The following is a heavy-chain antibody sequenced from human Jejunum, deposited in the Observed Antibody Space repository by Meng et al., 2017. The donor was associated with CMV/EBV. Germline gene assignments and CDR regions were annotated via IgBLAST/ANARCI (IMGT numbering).Heavy chain of an antibody. CDR2: ISGNAYTT. Sequence: RLSCVASGFTFDIYEMNWVRQAPGKGLEWISYISGNAYTTLYSDSVKGRFTISRDNAKTSVYLQMNSLRVEDTATYYCGAGSGFDFWGQGTLVTVSS. CDR1: GFTFDIYE. D-gene: IGHD1-26*01. V-gene: IGHV3-48*03. J-gene: IGHJ4*02. CDR3: GAGSGFDF.